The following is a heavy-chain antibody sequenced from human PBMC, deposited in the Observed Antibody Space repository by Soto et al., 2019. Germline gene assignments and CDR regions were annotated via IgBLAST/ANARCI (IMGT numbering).Heavy chain of an antibody. J-gene: IGHJ5*02. CDR1: GFTFSSYW. V-gene: IGHV3-7*05. Sequence: EVQLVESGGGLVQPGGSLRLSCIAFGFTFSSYWMNWVRQAPGKGLEWVASIKEDGSDKYYVDSVKGRFTTSRDNAKNSLCLHMNSLRAEDTAAYYCARAPYGGNSGLDPWCQGTLVTVSS. CDR2: IKEDGSDK. D-gene: IGHD4-17*01. CDR3: ARAPYGGNSGLDP.